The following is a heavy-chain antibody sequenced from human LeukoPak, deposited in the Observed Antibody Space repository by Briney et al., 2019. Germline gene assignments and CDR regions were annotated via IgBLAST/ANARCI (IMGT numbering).Heavy chain of an antibody. Sequence: ASVKVSCKASGYTFTSYDINWVRQATGQGLEWMGWMNPNSGNTGYAQKFQGRVTITRNTSISTAYMELSSLRSEDTAVYYCARGPGYCSSTSCQNWFDPWGQGTLVTVSS. D-gene: IGHD2-2*01. V-gene: IGHV1-8*03. CDR2: MNPNSGNT. CDR1: GYTFTSYD. J-gene: IGHJ5*02. CDR3: ARGPGYCSSTSCQNWFDP.